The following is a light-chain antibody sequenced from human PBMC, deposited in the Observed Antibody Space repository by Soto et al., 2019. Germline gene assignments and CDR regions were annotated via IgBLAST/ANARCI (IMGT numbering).Light chain of an antibody. CDR1: SSNIGSNY. V-gene: IGLV1-51*01. CDR3: GTWDASLSVGV. CDR2: DSD. Sequence: QSVLTQPPSVSAAPGQKVTISCSGSSSNIGSNYLSWYQQLPGTAPKLLIYDSDKRPSGIPDRFSGSKSGTSATLGITGLQTGDEADYYCGTWDASLSVGVFGGGTKLTV. J-gene: IGLJ3*02.